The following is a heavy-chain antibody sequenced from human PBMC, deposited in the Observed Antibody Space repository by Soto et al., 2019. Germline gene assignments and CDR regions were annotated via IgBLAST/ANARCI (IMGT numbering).Heavy chain of an antibody. D-gene: IGHD6-6*01. Sequence: SVKVSCKASGGTFSSYAISWVRQAPGQGLEWMGGIIPIFGTANYAQKFQGRVTITADESTSTAYMGLSSLRSEDTAVYYCARWVREYSRSSEDYWRQGTLVTVPS. CDR2: IIPIFGTA. J-gene: IGHJ4*02. CDR1: GGTFSSYA. V-gene: IGHV1-69*13. CDR3: ARWVREYSRSSEDY.